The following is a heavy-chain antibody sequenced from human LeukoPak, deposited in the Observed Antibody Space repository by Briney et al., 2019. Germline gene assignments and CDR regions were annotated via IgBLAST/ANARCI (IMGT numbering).Heavy chain of an antibody. CDR3: VKDLRSDFMGVLSRYLSY. V-gene: IGHV3-64D*09. D-gene: IGHD2/OR15-2a*01. CDR2: ISRNGGST. CDR1: GFTFSSFA. Sequence: GGSLRLSCSASGFTFSSFAMHWVRQAPGKGLEYVAAISRNGGSTYYADSVKGRLTISRDNSKSTLYLQMSSLRAEDTAVYLCVKDLRSDFMGVLSRYLSYWGQGTLVTVSP. J-gene: IGHJ4*02.